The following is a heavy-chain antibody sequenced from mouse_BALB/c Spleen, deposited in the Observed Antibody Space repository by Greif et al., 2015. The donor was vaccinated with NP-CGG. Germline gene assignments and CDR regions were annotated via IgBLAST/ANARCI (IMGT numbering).Heavy chain of an antibody. J-gene: IGHJ4*01. CDR3: ARKDNRGYAMDY. CDR1: GCTFTSYW. V-gene: IGHV1-69*02. Sequence: QVQLQQSGAELVKPGASVKLSCKASGCTFTSYWMHWVKQRPGQGLEWIGEIDPSDSYTNYNQKFKGKATLTVDKSSSTAYMQLSSLTSEDSAVYYCARKDNRGYAMDYWGQGSSVTVSS. D-gene: IGHD1-3*01. CDR2: IDPSDSYT.